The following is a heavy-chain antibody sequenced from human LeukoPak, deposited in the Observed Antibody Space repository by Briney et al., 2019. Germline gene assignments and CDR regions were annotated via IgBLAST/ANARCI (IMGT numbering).Heavy chain of an antibody. CDR2: IYYRGST. V-gene: IGHV4-59*08. Sequence: SETLSLTCTVSGGSSNISYWSWIRQPPGKGLEWIGYIYYRGSTNYNPSLKSRVTISVDTSKNQYSLKLSSVTAAVTAVYYCARSGVFTGYDAFDIWGQGTRVTVSS. J-gene: IGHJ3*02. CDR3: ARSGVFTGYDAFDI. CDR1: GGSSNISY. D-gene: IGHD6-13*01.